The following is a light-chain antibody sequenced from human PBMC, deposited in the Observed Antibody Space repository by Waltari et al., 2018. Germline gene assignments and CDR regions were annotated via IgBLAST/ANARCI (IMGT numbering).Light chain of an antibody. V-gene: IGKV3-20*01. CDR2: DAS. J-gene: IGKJ4*01. Sequence: EIVLTQSPGTLSLSPGARATLSCRASRSVSSNYLAWYQQKRGQAPRLLIYDASNRATGIADRFSGSGSGTDFTLTISRLEPEDFAVFYCQQYGTSPVTFGGGTKVEIK. CDR3: QQYGTSPVT. CDR1: RSVSSNY.